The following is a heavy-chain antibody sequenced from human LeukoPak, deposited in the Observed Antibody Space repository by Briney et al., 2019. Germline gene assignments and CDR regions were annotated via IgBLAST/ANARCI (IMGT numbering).Heavy chain of an antibody. CDR3: AREHYCSGGSCRDY. CDR1: GFTFSSYS. CDR2: ISSSSSYI. Sequence: GGSLRLSCAASGFTFSSYSMNWVRQAPGKGLEWVSYISSSSSYIYYADSVRGRFTISRDNSKNTLYLQMNSLRAEDTAVYYCAREHYCSGGSCRDYWGQGTLVTVSS. J-gene: IGHJ4*02. D-gene: IGHD2-15*01. V-gene: IGHV3-21*05.